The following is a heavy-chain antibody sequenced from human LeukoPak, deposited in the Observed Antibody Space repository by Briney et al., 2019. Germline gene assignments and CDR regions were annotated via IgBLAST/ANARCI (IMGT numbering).Heavy chain of an antibody. V-gene: IGHV4-39*01. CDR1: GGSISSSSHY. D-gene: IGHD6-13*01. Sequence: ASETLSLTCSVSGGSISSSSHYWGWVRQPPGKGLEWIGNIYYSGSTYYNPSLKSRVTISVDTSKNQFSLKLSSVTAADTAVYYCASIAAAGNEWGQGTLVTVSS. CDR2: IYYSGST. CDR3: ASIAAAGNE. J-gene: IGHJ4*02.